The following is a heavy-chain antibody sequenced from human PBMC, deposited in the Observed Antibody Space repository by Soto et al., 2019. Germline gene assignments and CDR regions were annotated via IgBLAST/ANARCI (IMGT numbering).Heavy chain of an antibody. J-gene: IGHJ4*02. CDR2: ISYSGTT. CDR3: ARAAPSDYSNYAFGN. D-gene: IGHD4-4*01. V-gene: IGHV4-31*03. CDR1: GGSFSSSGYY. Sequence: PSETLSLTCTVSGGSFSSSGYYWSWIRQHPGRGLEWIGYISYSGTTNYNPSLKSRVTMSVDSSNNQFSLSLSSVTAADTAVYYCARAAPSDYSNYAFGNWGQGTLVTVSS.